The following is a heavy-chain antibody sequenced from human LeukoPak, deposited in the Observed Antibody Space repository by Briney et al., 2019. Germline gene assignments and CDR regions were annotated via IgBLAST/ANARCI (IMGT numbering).Heavy chain of an antibody. CDR3: ARGGITPRKFDS. V-gene: IGHV3-23*01. J-gene: IGHJ4*02. D-gene: IGHD1-14*01. Sequence: GGSLRLSCAASGFIFSSYGMSWVRQAPGKGLEWVSGISSKGERTYFADSVKGRFGISRDNSKNTVYLRMESLRAEDTAVYYCARGGITPRKFDSWGQGTLVTVSS. CDR1: GFIFSSYG. CDR2: ISSKGERT.